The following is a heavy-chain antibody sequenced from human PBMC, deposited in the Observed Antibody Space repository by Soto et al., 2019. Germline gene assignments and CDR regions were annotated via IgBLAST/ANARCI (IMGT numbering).Heavy chain of an antibody. D-gene: IGHD1-1*01. CDR1: GFTFSNYA. CDR3: AKDKGVFNWAPAYFDY. Sequence: GGSLRLSCAASGFTFSNYAMHWVRQAPGKGLEWVALTSYDGNNEYYTDSVKGRFTISRDNSKNTLFLQMNSPRPEDTAVYYCAKDKGVFNWAPAYFDYWGQGA. CDR2: TSYDGNNE. J-gene: IGHJ4*02. V-gene: IGHV3-30*18.